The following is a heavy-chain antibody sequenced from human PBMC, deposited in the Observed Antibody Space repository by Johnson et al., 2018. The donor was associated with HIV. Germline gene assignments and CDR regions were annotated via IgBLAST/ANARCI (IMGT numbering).Heavy chain of an antibody. CDR3: ARDPSLDAFDI. CDR1: GFTVSSNY. V-gene: IGHV3-7*03. CDR2: IKEDGSER. J-gene: IGHJ3*02. Sequence: VQLVESGGGLVQPGGSLRLSCAASGFTVSSNYMSWVRQAPGKGLEWVANIKEDGSERYYMESVKGRFTIFRDNVKNSLYLQMNSLRAEDTAVYFCARDPSLDAFDIWGQGTMVTVAS.